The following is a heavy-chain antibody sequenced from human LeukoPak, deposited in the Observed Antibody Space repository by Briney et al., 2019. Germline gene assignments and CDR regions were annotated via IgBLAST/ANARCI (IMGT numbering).Heavy chain of an antibody. D-gene: IGHD6-13*01. J-gene: IGHJ4*02. CDR1: GFTFSGSA. CDR3: AKAGREAYSH. V-gene: IGHV3-73*01. CDR2: IRSKANNYAT. Sequence: PGGSLRLSCAASGFTFSGSAMHWVRQASGKGLEWVGRIRSKANNYATAYAASVKGRFTISRDDTKNTAYLQMNSLKTEDTAVYYCAKAGREAYSHWGQGTLVTVSS.